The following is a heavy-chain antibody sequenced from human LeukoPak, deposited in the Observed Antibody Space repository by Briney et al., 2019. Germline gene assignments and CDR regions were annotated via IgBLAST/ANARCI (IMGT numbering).Heavy chain of an antibody. CDR3: ARGHVTGSDRHWDY. V-gene: IGHV3-74*01. CDR2: IIGDGNSI. D-gene: IGHD3-9*01. CDR1: DFSFRGHW. J-gene: IGHJ4*02. Sequence: PGGSLRLSCATSDFSFRGHWMHWVRQAPGKGLVWVSRIIGDGNSISYADSVKGRFTISRDNAKNTLYLQMNSLRVEDTAVYYCARGHVTGSDRHWDYWGQGVLVTVSS.